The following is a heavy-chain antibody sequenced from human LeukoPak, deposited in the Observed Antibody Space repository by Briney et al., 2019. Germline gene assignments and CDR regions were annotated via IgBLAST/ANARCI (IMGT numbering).Heavy chain of an antibody. CDR1: GGSISNYY. Sequence: PSETLSLTCTVSGGSISNYYWSWIRQPAGKGLEWIGRIYTSRSTSYNPSLKSRVTMSVDTSKNQLSLRLSSVTAADTALYYCARLGYCSGGSCPRDYYYYMDVWGKGTTVTVSS. V-gene: IGHV4-4*07. D-gene: IGHD2-15*01. J-gene: IGHJ6*03. CDR3: ARLGYCSGGSCPRDYYYYMDV. CDR2: IYTSRST.